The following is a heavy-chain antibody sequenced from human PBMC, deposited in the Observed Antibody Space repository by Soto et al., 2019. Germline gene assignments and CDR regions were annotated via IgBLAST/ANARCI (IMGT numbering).Heavy chain of an antibody. D-gene: IGHD3-9*01. CDR2: IYRNGET. CDR3: AGQTRGPIPHFGWLSPVAS. CDR1: GDSIRSSDFN. Sequence: SETLSLTCTVSGDSIRSSDFNWGWIRQPPGKGLEWIGTIYRNGETFYNPPLHSRVTMSVDTSRNQFSLHLTSVTAADTAVYFCAGQTRGPIPHFGWLSPVASWGQGTLVTVSS. V-gene: IGHV4-39*01. J-gene: IGHJ5*02.